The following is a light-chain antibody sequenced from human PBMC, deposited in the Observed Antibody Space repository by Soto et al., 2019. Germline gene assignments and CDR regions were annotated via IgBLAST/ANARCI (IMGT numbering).Light chain of an antibody. J-gene: IGKJ1*01. Sequence: DIQVTQSPSTLSASVGDRVTITCRASQSLNDWLAWYQQKPGKAPKLLIYKASGLESGVPSRFSGSGSGTEFTLTISSPQPDDFATYYCQQYNGYPWTFGHGTKVEIK. CDR1: QSLNDW. CDR3: QQYNGYPWT. V-gene: IGKV1-5*03. CDR2: KAS.